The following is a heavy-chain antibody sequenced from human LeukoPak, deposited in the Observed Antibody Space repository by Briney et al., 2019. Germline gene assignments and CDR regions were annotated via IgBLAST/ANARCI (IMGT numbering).Heavy chain of an antibody. CDR2: IRYDGSSK. D-gene: IGHD3-22*01. CDR1: GFTFNNCG. Sequence: GGSLRLSCAAAGFTFNNCGMHWVRQAPGKGLEWVAFIRYDGSSKYYVDSVKGRFTISRDNSKNTLSLQMNSLRAEDTAVFYCAKDLADYYDGSGSIDYWGQGTLVTVSS. V-gene: IGHV3-30*02. J-gene: IGHJ4*02. CDR3: AKDLADYYDGSGSIDY.